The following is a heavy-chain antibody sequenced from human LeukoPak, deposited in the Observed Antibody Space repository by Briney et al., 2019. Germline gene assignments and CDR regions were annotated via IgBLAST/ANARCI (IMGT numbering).Heavy chain of an antibody. CDR2: ISSSSSYI. V-gene: IGHV3-21*01. D-gene: IGHD1-26*01. CDR3: ARDWLNSGTRDRCFDY. Sequence: GGSLRLSCAASGFTFSSYSMNWVRQAPGKGLEWVSSISSSSSYIYYADSVKGRFTISRDNAKNSLYLQMNSLRAEDTAVYYCARDWLNSGTRDRCFDYWGQGTLVTVSS. CDR1: GFTFSSYS. J-gene: IGHJ4*02.